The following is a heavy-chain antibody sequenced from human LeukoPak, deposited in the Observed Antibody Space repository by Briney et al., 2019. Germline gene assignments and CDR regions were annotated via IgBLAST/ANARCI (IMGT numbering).Heavy chain of an antibody. Sequence: SETLSLTCTVSGGSISSSSYYWGWIRQPPGKGLEWIGSIYYSGSTYYNPSLKSRVTISVDTSKNQFSLKLSSVTAADTAVYYCARLVARVRHFDWSDWGQGTLVTVSS. CDR2: IYYSGST. CDR1: GGSISSSSYY. D-gene: IGHD3-9*01. J-gene: IGHJ4*02. V-gene: IGHV4-39*01. CDR3: ARLVARVRHFDWSD.